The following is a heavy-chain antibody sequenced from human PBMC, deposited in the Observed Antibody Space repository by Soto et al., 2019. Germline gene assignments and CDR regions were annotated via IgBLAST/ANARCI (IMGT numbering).Heavy chain of an antibody. CDR3: AKDLVFDGGTTCFDY. D-gene: IGHD2-21*01. J-gene: IGHJ4*02. V-gene: IGHV3-23*01. CDR2: ISGSGGST. CDR1: GFTFSSYA. Sequence: GGSLRLSCAASGFTFSSYAMSWVRQAPGKGLEWVSAISGSGGSTYYADTVKGRFTISRSNSKNTLYLQMNSLRAEATAVYYCAKDLVFDGGTTCFDYWGQGTLVTVSS.